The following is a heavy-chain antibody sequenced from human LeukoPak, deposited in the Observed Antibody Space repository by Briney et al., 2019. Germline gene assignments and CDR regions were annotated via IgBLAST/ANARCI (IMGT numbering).Heavy chain of an antibody. CDR2: IKQDGGEK. CDR1: GFTFSKYA. J-gene: IGHJ4*02. Sequence: PGGSLRLSCAASGFTFSKYAMHWVRQAPGKGLEWVANIKQDGGEKYYLDSVKGRFTVSRDNAKNSLYLQMSSLRAEDTAVYYCARVGARQILEYWGQGTLVTVSS. CDR3: ARVGARQILEY. D-gene: IGHD4-17*01. V-gene: IGHV3-7*01.